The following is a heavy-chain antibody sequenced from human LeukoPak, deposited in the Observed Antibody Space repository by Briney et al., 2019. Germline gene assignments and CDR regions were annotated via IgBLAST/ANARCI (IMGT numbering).Heavy chain of an antibody. CDR3: ARLEAGTMIVRY. CDR1: GGTFSSYA. J-gene: IGHJ4*02. D-gene: IGHD3-22*01. Sequence: SVKVSCKASGGTFSSYAISWVRQAPGQGLEWMGGIIPIFGTANYAQKFQGRVTITAHESTSTAYMELSSLRSEDTAVYYCARLEAGTMIVRYWGQGTLVTVSS. V-gene: IGHV1-69*13. CDR2: IIPIFGTA.